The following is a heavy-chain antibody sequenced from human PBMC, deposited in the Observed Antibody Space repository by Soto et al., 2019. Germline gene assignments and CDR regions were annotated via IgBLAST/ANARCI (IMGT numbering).Heavy chain of an antibody. CDR3: ARDLRRYRGYDSPDAFDI. CDR2: IIPILGIA. D-gene: IGHD5-12*01. CDR1: GGTFSSYT. J-gene: IGHJ3*02. Sequence: QVQLVQSGAEVKKPGSSVKVSCKASGGTFSSYTISWVRQAPVQGLEWMGRIIPILGIANYAQKFQGRVTITADKSTSTAYLELSSLRSEDTAVYYCARDLRRYRGYDSPDAFDIWGQGTMVTVSS. V-gene: IGHV1-69*08.